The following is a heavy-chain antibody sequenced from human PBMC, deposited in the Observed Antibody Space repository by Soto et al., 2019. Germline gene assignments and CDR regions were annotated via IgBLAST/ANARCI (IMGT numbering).Heavy chain of an antibody. D-gene: IGHD4-17*01. J-gene: IGHJ4*02. CDR2: ISWNSETI. CDR1: GFTVDDYA. CDR3: AKDMKCGGMTTIHYFDS. V-gene: IGHV3-9*01. Sequence: EVQLVESGGGLVQPGRSLRLSCAASGFTVDDYAMHWVRQAPGKGLEWVSGISWNSETIDYADSVKGRFTISRDNAKSSLFLQMNSLRPDDTALYYCAKDMKCGGMTTIHYFDSWGQGTLVTVSS.